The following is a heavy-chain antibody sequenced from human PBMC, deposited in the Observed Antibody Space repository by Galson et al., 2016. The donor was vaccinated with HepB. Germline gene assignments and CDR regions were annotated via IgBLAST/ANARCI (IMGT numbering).Heavy chain of an antibody. CDR3: TRVGPSGYYFDY. CDR2: ISGSDQNT. Sequence: SLRLSCAASGFAFSSYAVTWVRQAPGKGLEWVSSISGSDQNTYYGDSVNGRFTISRDNSKNTLYLQMNSLSAEDTAIYYCTRVGPSGYYFDYWGQGALVTVSS. J-gene: IGHJ4*02. D-gene: IGHD3-10*01. CDR1: GFAFSSYA. V-gene: IGHV3-23*01.